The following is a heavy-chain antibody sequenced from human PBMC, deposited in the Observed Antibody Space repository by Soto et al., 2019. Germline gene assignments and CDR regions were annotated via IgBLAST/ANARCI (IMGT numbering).Heavy chain of an antibody. CDR1: GGSISRYY. D-gene: IGHD3-3*01. CDR3: ARGRNDLWTGHYYFDY. Sequence: SETLSLTCTVSGGSISRYYWSWIRQSPGKGLEWIGYVFYSGSSNYNPSLKSRVTISVDTSKNQFSLKLRSVTAADTSVYDCARGRNDLWTGHYYFDYWGQGTLVTVS. CDR2: VFYSGSS. J-gene: IGHJ4*02. V-gene: IGHV4-59*01.